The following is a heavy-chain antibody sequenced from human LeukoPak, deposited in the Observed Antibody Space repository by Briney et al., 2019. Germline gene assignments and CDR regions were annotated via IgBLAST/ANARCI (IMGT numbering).Heavy chain of an antibody. CDR1: GFTFSSYS. V-gene: IGHV3-21*01. CDR2: ISSSSSYI. Sequence: PGGSLRLSCAASGFTFSSYSMNWVRQAPGKGLEWVSSISSSSSYIYSADSVKGRFTISRDNAKNSLYLQMNSLRAEDTAVYYCARDRELLWFGEPTYAFDIWGQGTMVTVSS. CDR3: ARDRELLWFGEPTYAFDI. J-gene: IGHJ3*02. D-gene: IGHD3-10*01.